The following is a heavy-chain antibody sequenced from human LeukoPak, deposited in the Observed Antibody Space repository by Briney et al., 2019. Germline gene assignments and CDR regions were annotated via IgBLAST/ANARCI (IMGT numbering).Heavy chain of an antibody. CDR1: GFTFDDYG. CDR2: INWSGGST. Sequence: PGGSLRLSCAASGFTFDDYGMSWVRQAPGKGLEWVSGINWSGGSTGYADSVKGRFTISRDNAKNSLYLQMNSLRAEDTALYYCATESVTIFGVGTYFDYWGQGTLVTVSS. CDR3: ATESVTIFGVGTYFDY. D-gene: IGHD3-3*01. V-gene: IGHV3-20*04. J-gene: IGHJ4*02.